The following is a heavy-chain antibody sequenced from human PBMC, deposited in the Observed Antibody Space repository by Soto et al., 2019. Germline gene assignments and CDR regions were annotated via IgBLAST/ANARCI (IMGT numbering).Heavy chain of an antibody. CDR3: AIGGYSSGWEETYGMDV. Sequence: DVQLVESGGGLVQPGRSLRLSCAASGFTFDDYAMHWVRQAPGKGLEWVSGISWNSGSIGYADSVKGRFTISRDNAKNSLYLQMNSLRAEDTALYYCAIGGYSSGWEETYGMDVWGQGTTVTVSS. CDR2: ISWNSGSI. V-gene: IGHV3-9*01. J-gene: IGHJ6*02. CDR1: GFTFDDYA. D-gene: IGHD6-19*01.